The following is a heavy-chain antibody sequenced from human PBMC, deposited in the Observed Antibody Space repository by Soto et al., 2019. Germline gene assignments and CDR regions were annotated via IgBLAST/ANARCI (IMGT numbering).Heavy chain of an antibody. D-gene: IGHD3-16*02. CDR1: GFTFGDYA. J-gene: IGHJ3*02. Sequence: GGSLRLSCTASGFTFGDYAMSWFRQAPGKGLEWVGFIRSKAYGGTTEYAASVKGRFTISRDDSKSIAYLQMNSLKTEDTAVYYCTRDSHRGMITFGGVIVITPFGPFDIWGQGTMVTVSS. CDR2: IRSKAYGGTT. V-gene: IGHV3-49*03. CDR3: TRDSHRGMITFGGVIVITPFGPFDI.